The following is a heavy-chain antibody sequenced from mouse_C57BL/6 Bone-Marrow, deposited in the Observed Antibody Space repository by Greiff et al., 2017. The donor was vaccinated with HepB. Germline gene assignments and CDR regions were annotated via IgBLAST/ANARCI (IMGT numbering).Heavy chain of an antibody. CDR1: GYSITSGYY. Sequence: EVQRVESGPGLVKPSQSLSLTCSVTGYSITSGYYWNWIRQFPGNKLEWMGYISYDGSNNYNPSLKNRISITRDTSKNQFFLKLNSVTTEDTATYYCAREWDYYGSSPFAYWGQGTLVTVSA. D-gene: IGHD1-1*01. J-gene: IGHJ3*01. CDR2: ISYDGSN. CDR3: AREWDYYGSSPFAY. V-gene: IGHV3-6*01.